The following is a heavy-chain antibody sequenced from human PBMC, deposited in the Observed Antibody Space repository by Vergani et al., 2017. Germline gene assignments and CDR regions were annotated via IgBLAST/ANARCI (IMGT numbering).Heavy chain of an antibody. D-gene: IGHD3-3*01. CDR2: ISSSSSYI. Sequence: EVQLVESGGGLVKPGGSLRLSCAAPGFTFSSYSMNWVRQAPGKGLEWVSSISSSSSYIYYADSVKGRFTISRDNAKNSLYLQMNSLRAEDTAVYYCARGVTTPDDAFDIWGQGTMVTVSS. V-gene: IGHV3-21*01. J-gene: IGHJ3*02. CDR3: ARGVTTPDDAFDI. CDR1: GFTFSSYS.